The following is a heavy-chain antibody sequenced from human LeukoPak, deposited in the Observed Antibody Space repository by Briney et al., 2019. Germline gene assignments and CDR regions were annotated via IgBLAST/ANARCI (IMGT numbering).Heavy chain of an antibody. CDR1: GGSISSSSYY. CDR2: IYYSGTT. CDR3: ATYVDYAAEKGMNFDY. J-gene: IGHJ4*02. Sequence: KPSETLSLTCTVSGGSISSSSYYWGWIRQPPGKGLEWIGTIYYSGTTYYNPSLKSRVTISVDTSKNQFSLRLTSVTAADTAVYYCATYVDYAAEKGMNFDYWGQGTLVTVSS. V-gene: IGHV4-39*07. D-gene: IGHD4-17*01.